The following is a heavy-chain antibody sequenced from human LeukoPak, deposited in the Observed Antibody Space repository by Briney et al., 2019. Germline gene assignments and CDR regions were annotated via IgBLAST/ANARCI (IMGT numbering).Heavy chain of an antibody. D-gene: IGHD2-2*01. J-gene: IGHJ5*02. CDR1: GGSISNYY. CDR2: IYYSGST. V-gene: IGHV4-59*01. CDR3: ARIVVVPAAHNWFDP. Sequence: PSETLSLTCTVSGGSISNYYWTWIRQPPGKGLEWIGYIYYSGSTNYNPSLKSRVTLSVDTSKNQFSLKLTSVTAADTAVYYCARIVVVPAAHNWFDPWGQGTLVTVSS.